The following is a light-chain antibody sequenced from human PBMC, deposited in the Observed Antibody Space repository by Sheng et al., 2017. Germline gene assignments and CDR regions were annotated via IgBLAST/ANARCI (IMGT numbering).Light chain of an antibody. J-gene: IGKJ4*01. CDR3: QQYKNWPLT. CDR2: GAS. CDR1: QTVNSN. V-gene: IGKV3-15*01. Sequence: EILMTQSPVTLSMSPGERATLSCRASQTVNSNLAWYQQKPGQAPRLLIYGASTRASGIPARFSGSESGTEFTLTISSLQSEDFAVYYCQQYKNWPLTFGGGTQVEI.